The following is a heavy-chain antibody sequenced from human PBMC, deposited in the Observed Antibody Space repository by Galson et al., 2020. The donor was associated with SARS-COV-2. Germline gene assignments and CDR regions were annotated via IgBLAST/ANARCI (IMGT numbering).Heavy chain of an antibody. D-gene: IGHD3-10*01. Sequence: GGSLRLSCAASGFNLSSYGMHWVRQAPGKGLEWVAVISYDGSNKYYADSVKGRFTISRDNSKNTLYLQMNSLRAEDTAVYYCAKDFVLLWFGEPNAFDIWGQGTMVTVSS. CDR2: ISYDGSNK. CDR3: AKDFVLLWFGEPNAFDI. V-gene: IGHV3-30*18. CDR1: GFNLSSYG. J-gene: IGHJ3*02.